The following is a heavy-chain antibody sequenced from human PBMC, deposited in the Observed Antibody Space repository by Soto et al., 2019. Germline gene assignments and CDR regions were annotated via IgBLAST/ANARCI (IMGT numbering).Heavy chain of an antibody. V-gene: IGHV3-74*01. J-gene: IGHJ5*02. CDR3: TRHGSGDYFLFDP. CDR1: GFTFSSFW. Sequence: GGSLRLSCAASGFTFSSFWMHWVRQAPGKGLEWVSRASPDGTSTSYAGSVKGRFTISRDNAKNTLFMQMNSLRAEDTAVYYCTRHGSGDYFLFDPWGHVTLVTVSS. D-gene: IGHD4-17*01. CDR2: ASPDGTST.